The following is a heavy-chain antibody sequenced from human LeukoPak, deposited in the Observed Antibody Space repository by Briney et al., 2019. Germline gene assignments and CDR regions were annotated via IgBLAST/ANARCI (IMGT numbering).Heavy chain of an antibody. CDR1: GYTFTSYY. CDR3: ARDPAWELLGQRLASNPTQLDY. D-gene: IGHD1-26*01. V-gene: IGHV1-46*03. Sequence: WASVKVSCKASGYTFTSYYMHWVRQAPGQGLEWMRIINPSGGSTSYAQKFQGRVTMTRDTSTSTVYMELSSLRSEDTAVYYCARDPAWELLGQRLASNPTQLDYWGQGTLVTVSS. J-gene: IGHJ4*02. CDR2: INPSGGST.